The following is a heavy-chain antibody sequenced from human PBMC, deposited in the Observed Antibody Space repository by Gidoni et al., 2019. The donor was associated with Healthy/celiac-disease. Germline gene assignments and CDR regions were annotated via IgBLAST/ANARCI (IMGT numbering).Heavy chain of an antibody. D-gene: IGHD3-22*01. CDR1: GYTFTSYY. V-gene: IGHV1-46*01. CDR3: ARDLGGYPPFDY. J-gene: IGHJ4*02. CDR2: INPSAGST. Sequence: AEVKKPGASVKFSCKASGYTFTSYYMHWVRQAPGQGLEWMGIINPSAGSTSYAQKFQGRVTMTRDTSTSTVYMELSSLRSEDTAVFYCARDLGGYPPFDYWGQGTLVTVSS.